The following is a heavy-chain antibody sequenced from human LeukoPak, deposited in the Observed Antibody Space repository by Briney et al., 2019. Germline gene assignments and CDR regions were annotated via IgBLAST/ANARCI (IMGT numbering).Heavy chain of an antibody. CDR3: TTYKNWVAGDV. J-gene: IGHJ6*02. CDR1: GFTFSDYW. Sequence: GGSLRLSCAASGFTFSDYWMSWVRQAPGKGPEWVATIKQDGSKEHYVDSVKGRFTVSRDNARNSLFLQMNSLRVEDTAVYYCTTYKNWVAGDVWGQGTTVSVSS. D-gene: IGHD7-27*01. CDR2: IKQDGSKE. V-gene: IGHV3-7*01.